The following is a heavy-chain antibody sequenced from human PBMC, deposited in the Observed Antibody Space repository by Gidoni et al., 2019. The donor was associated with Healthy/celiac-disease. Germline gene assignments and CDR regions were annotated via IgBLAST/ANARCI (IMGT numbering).Heavy chain of an antibody. Sequence: QVQLQESGPGLVKPSQTLSLTYTVSECSISSGGYYWSWIRQNPGKGLELIGYIYYSGSTYYNPALKSRVTISVDTSKNQFSLQLSSVTAADTAVYYCARGRSAARPLNWFDPWGQGTLVTVSS. D-gene: IGHD6-6*01. V-gene: IGHV4-31*03. CDR2: IYYSGST. CDR3: ARGRSAARPLNWFDP. CDR1: ECSISSGGYY. J-gene: IGHJ5*02.